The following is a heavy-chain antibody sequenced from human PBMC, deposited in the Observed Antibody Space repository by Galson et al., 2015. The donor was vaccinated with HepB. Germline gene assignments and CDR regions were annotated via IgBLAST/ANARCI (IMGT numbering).Heavy chain of an antibody. Sequence: SLRLSCAASGITFSSYTMNWVRQAPGKGLEWVSSITSSSSYKYYADSVKGRFTISRDNAKNSLYLQMNSLRAEDTAVYYCARDLGLAAAWGQGTLVTVSS. CDR3: ARDLGLAAA. V-gene: IGHV3-21*01. J-gene: IGHJ4*02. CDR2: ITSSSSYK. CDR1: GITFSSYT. D-gene: IGHD6-13*01.